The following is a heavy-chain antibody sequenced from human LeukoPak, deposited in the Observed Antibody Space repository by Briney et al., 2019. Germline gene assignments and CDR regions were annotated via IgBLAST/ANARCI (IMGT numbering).Heavy chain of an antibody. CDR2: TRNKANSYTT. V-gene: IGHV3-72*01. D-gene: IGHD3-10*01. Sequence: PEGSLRLSCAASGFTFSDHYMDWVRQAPGKGLEWVGRTRNKANSYTTEYAASVKGRFTISRDDSKNSLYLQMNSLKTEDTAVYYCARAVGRGGGFDYWGQGTLVTVSS. CDR1: GFTFSDHY. J-gene: IGHJ4*02. CDR3: ARAVGRGGGFDY.